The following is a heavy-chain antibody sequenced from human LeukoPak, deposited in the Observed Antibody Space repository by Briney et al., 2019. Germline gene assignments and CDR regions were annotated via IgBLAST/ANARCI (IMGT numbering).Heavy chain of an antibody. CDR1: GYTFTGYY. Sequence: ASVKVSCKASGYTFTGYYMHWVRQAPGQGLEWMGWINPNSGGTNYAQKFQGWVTMTRDTSISTAYMELGRLRSDDTAVYYCARGGYSYGSYYYYGMDVWGKGTTVTVSS. D-gene: IGHD5-18*01. CDR2: INPNSGGT. J-gene: IGHJ6*04. CDR3: ARGGYSYGSYYYYGMDV. V-gene: IGHV1-2*04.